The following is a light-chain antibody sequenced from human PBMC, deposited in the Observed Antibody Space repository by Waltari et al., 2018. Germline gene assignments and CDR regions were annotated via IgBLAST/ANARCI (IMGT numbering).Light chain of an antibody. Sequence: TGRARQSILTWLAWYQQKPGKAPKLLIYKASNLQSGVPSRFSGSGSGTEFTLTISSLQPDDFATYYCQQYSTHYTFGQGTKVE. CDR1: QSILTW. CDR2: KAS. V-gene: IGKV1-5*03. J-gene: IGKJ2*01. CDR3: QQYSTHYT.